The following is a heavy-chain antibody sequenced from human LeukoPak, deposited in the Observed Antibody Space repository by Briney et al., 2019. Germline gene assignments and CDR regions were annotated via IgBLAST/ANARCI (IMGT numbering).Heavy chain of an antibody. CDR1: GYTFTGYY. Sequence: ASVKVSCKASGYTFTGYYMHWVRQAPGQGLEWMGWINPDSGGTTYTQKFQGRATMTRDTSISTAYMELSRPTSDDTAVYYCAKDYYGSGSYVDYWGQGTLVTVSS. D-gene: IGHD3-10*01. CDR3: AKDYYGSGSYVDY. V-gene: IGHV1-2*02. J-gene: IGHJ4*02. CDR2: INPDSGGT.